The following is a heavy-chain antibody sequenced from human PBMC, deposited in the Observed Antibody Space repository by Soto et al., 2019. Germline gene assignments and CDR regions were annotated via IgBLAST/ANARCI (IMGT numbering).Heavy chain of an antibody. J-gene: IGHJ3*02. D-gene: IGHD1-1*01. Sequence: GGSLRLSCAASGFTVSSNYMSWVRQAPGKGLEWVSVIYSGGRTYYADSVKGRFTISRDNSKNTLYLQMNSLRAEDTAVYYCARDLERAFDIWGQGTMVTVSS. CDR2: IYSGGRT. CDR3: ARDLERAFDI. CDR1: GFTVSSNY. V-gene: IGHV3-66*01.